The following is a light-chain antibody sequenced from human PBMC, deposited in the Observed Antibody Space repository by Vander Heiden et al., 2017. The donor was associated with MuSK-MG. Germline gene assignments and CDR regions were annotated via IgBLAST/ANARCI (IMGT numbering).Light chain of an antibody. CDR3: HSYDSNNWV. Sequence: FLLPQPHSVSDSPWQTVTLSCPRIGGSMASNYVQGYQLRPGMAPITVIYEDQQRPSGVPDRFSGTIDSSSNSAALTISGLKSEDEADYYCHSYDSNNWVFGGGTKLTVL. CDR1: GGSMASNY. V-gene: IGLV6-57*03. J-gene: IGLJ3*02. CDR2: EDQ.